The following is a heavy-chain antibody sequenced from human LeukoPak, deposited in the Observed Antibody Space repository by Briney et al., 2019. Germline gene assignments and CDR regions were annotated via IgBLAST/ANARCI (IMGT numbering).Heavy chain of an antibody. D-gene: IGHD4-17*01. V-gene: IGHV3-64*01. CDR2: INSNGRNT. CDR1: GFTFSSYA. CDR3: AREPALGDLDY. J-gene: IGHJ4*02. Sequence: GGSLRLSCAASGFTFSSYAMHWVRQAPGKGLGYVSVINSNGRNTYYVNSVKGRFIISRDNSKNTLYLQMGSLRPEDTGVYYCAREPALGDLDYWGQGTLVTVSS.